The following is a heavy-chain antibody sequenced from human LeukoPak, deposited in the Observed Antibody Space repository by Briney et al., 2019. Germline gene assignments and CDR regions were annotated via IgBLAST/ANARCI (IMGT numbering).Heavy chain of an antibody. D-gene: IGHD2-2*01. Sequence: GGSLRLSCAASGFTVSSNYMSWVRQAPGKGLEWVSIFYRGGSTYYADSVKGRFTISRDNSKNTLYLQMNSLRAEDTAVYYCAKDRHAPGRYCSSTTCFPFDSWGQGTLVTVSS. CDR1: GFTVSSNY. V-gene: IGHV3-53*01. CDR3: AKDRHAPGRYCSSTTCFPFDS. J-gene: IGHJ5*01. CDR2: FYRGGST.